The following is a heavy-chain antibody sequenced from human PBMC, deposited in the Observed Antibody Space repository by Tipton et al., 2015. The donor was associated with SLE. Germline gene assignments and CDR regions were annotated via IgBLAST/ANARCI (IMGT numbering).Heavy chain of an antibody. CDR1: GGSISSYY. CDR2: IYYSGST. Sequence: TLSLTCTVSGGSISSYYWSWIRQPPGKGLEWIGDIYYSGSTNDNPALKSRVTISVDTSKNQFSLKLRSVTAAGTAVYYCPSVSSSSEGDYDGMDVWGHGTAVTVSS. CDR3: PSVSSSSEGDYDGMDV. J-gene: IGHJ6*02. V-gene: IGHV4-59*01. D-gene: IGHD6-6*01.